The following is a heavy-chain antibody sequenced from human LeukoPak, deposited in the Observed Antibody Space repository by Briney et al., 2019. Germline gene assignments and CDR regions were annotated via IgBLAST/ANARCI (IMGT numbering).Heavy chain of an antibody. D-gene: IGHD1-1*01. V-gene: IGHV3-30*18. J-gene: IGHJ4*02. CDR2: IAKDGSIE. CDR1: GLTFSSYG. CDR3: AKDRETTSSGTFDS. Sequence: GRSLRLSCAASGLTFSSYGMHCVRQAPGKGLEWVAFIAKDGSIEKYTDSVKGRFTISRDNSNNTLYLRMNSLRAEDTGVYYCAKDRETTSSGTFDSWGQGTLVTVSS.